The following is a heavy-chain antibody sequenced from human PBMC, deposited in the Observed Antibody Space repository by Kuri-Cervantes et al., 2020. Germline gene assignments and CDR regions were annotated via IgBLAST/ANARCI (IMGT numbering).Heavy chain of an antibody. CDR2: ITPFNGNT. J-gene: IGHJ6*03. CDR1: GYTFTYRY. CDR3: AADSAGGGDWDDYYYYMDV. Sequence: SVKVSCKASGYTFTYRYLHWVRQAPGQALEWMGWITPFNGNTNYAQKFQDRVTITRDRSMSTAYMELSGLRSEDTAVYYCAADSAGGGDWDDYYYYMDVWGEGTTVTVSS. D-gene: IGHD2-21*02. V-gene: IGHV1-45*02.